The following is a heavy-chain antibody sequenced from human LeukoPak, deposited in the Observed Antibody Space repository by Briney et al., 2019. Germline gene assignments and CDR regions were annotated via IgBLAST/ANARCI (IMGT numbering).Heavy chain of an antibody. Sequence: GGSLRLSCAASGFPFSDYWMSWVRQAPGKGLEWVANIKQDGIGKNYVDSVKGRFTISRDNAKKSVFLQMSVLRVEDTAVYYCGSASLSWGQGTLVTVSS. CDR2: IKQDGIGK. D-gene: IGHD2/OR15-2a*01. CDR3: GSASLS. V-gene: IGHV3-7*01. J-gene: IGHJ5*02. CDR1: GFPFSDYW.